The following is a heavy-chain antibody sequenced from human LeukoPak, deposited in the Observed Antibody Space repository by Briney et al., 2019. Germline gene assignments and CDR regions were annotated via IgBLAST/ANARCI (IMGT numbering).Heavy chain of an antibody. D-gene: IGHD6-19*01. CDR1: GGFISTSNW. Sequence: DPSGTLSLTCRVSGGFISTSNWWSWVRQSPGKGLEWIGEIYHSGSTNYNPSLKSRVAISVDKSKNQFSLRLNSVTGADTAVYYCARKSGWNLDYWGQGTLAAVSP. V-gene: IGHV4-4*02. J-gene: IGHJ4*02. CDR2: IYHSGST. CDR3: ARKSGWNLDY.